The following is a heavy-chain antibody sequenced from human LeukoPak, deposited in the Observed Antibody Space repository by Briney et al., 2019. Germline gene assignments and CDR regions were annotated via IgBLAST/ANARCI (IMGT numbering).Heavy chain of an antibody. CDR3: AKDLRAAAGNPDY. J-gene: IGHJ4*02. CDR2: ISWNSGSI. CDR1: GFTFDDYA. Sequence: GGSLRLSCAASGFTFDDYAMHWVRQAPGKGLEWVSGISWNSGSIGYADSVKGRFTISRDNAKNSLYLQMNSLRAEDTALYYCAKDLRAAAGNPDYWGQGTLVTVSS. D-gene: IGHD6-13*01. V-gene: IGHV3-9*01.